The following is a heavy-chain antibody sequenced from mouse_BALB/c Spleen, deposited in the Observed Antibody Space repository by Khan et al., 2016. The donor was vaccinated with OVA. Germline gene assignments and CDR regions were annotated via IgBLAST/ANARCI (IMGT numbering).Heavy chain of an antibody. J-gene: IGHJ3*01. CDR3: VRGRAY. CDR2: ISHSGRT. Sequence: EVQLQESGPGLVKPSQSLSLTCTVTGYSITSDYAWNWIRQFPGNKLEWMGYISHSGRTTYTPSLKSRISITRDTSKNQFFLQLNSVTTEDTATYYCVRGRAYWGQGTLVTVSA. CDR1: GYSITSDYA. V-gene: IGHV3-2*02. D-gene: IGHD3-3*01.